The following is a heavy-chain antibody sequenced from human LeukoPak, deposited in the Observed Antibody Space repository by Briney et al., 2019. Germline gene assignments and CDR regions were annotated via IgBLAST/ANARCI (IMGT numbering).Heavy chain of an antibody. CDR2: ISSSSSYI. V-gene: IGHV3-21*01. J-gene: IGHJ3*02. D-gene: IGHD1-26*01. Sequence: GGSLRLSCAASGFTFSSYSMNWVRQAPGKGLEWVSSISSSSSYIYYADSVKGRFTISRDNAKNSLYLQMNSLRAEDTAVYYCARDREVGGAFDIWGQGTMVTVSS. CDR1: GFTFSSYS. CDR3: ARDREVGGAFDI.